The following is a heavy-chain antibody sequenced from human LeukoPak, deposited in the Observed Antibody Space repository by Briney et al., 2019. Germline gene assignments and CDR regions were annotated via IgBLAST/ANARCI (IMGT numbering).Heavy chain of an antibody. Sequence: GGSLRLSCATSKFTFEDYGMSWVRQGPGKGLEWVSGINCDGGSTDYADSVKGRFTISRDNAKKFLYLQMNSLRAEDTALYHCARGGGYCRGGSCDQPLALWGRGTLVTVSS. CDR3: ARGGGYCRGGSCDQPLAL. J-gene: IGHJ2*01. CDR1: KFTFEDYG. D-gene: IGHD2-15*01. V-gene: IGHV3-20*01. CDR2: INCDGGST.